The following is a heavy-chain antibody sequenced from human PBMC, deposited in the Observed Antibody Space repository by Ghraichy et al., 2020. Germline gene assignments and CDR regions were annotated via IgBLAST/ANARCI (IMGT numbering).Heavy chain of an antibody. V-gene: IGHV4-39*07. Sequence: SETLSLTCTVSGAAISSRTYYWGWVRQPPGKGLEWIGTIFSGGRTDYNPSLRSRVAISVDMTNHRLSLRLSSVTAADTAIYFCARLVDAMMYLDGYYFHFWGQGTLVTVSS. CDR2: IFSGGRT. J-gene: IGHJ4*02. CDR3: ARLVDAMMYLDGYYFHF. CDR1: GAAISSRTYY. D-gene: IGHD6-6*01.